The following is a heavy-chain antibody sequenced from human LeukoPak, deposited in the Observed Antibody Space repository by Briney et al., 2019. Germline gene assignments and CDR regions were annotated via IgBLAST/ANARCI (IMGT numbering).Heavy chain of an antibody. CDR1: GITFSDYY. V-gene: IGHV3-11*01. CDR3: AGTDYYDSSGYYFDL. CDR2: VSSSATTASTK. D-gene: IGHD3-22*01. Sequence: GGSLRLSCAASGITFSDYYMSWIRQAPGKGLEWVSYVSSSATTASTKYYADSVKGRFTISRDNAKNSLYLQMNSLRAEDTAVYYCAGTDYYDSSGYYFDLWGQGTLVTVSS. J-gene: IGHJ4*02.